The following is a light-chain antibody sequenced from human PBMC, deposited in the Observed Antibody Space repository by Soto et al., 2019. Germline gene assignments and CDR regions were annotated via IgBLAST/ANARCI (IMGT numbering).Light chain of an antibody. CDR2: LGS. V-gene: IGKV2-28*01. CDR3: MQGLQTPWT. J-gene: IGKJ1*01. CDR1: QSLLYSNGYNY. Sequence: DIVMTQSPLSLPVTPGEPASISCRSSQSLLYSNGYNYLGWYLQKPGQSPQLLIYLGSNRASGVPDKFSGSGSGTDFTLKISRVEAEDFGVYYCMQGLQTPWTFGQGTKVEIK.